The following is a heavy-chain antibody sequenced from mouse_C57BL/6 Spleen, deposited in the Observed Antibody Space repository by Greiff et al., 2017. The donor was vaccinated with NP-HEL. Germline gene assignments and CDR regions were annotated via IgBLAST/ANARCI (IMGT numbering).Heavy chain of an antibody. J-gene: IGHJ2*01. CDR3: ATLITTGLYFDY. V-gene: IGHV1-82*01. Sequence: QVQLKESGPELVKPGASVRISCKASGYAFSSSWMNWVRQRPGKGLGWMGRIYPGEGNTNYNGKFKGKATLTADKSSSTAYMQLSSLTSEDSAVYFCATLITTGLYFDYWGQGTTLTVSS. D-gene: IGHD1-1*01. CDR1: GYAFSSSW. CDR2: IYPGEGNT.